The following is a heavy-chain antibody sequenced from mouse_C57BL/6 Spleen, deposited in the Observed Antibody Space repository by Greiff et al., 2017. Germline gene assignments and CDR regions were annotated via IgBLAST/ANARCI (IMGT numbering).Heavy chain of an antibody. Sequence: EVKLMESGGGLVKPGGSLKLSCAASGFTFSSYAMSWVRQTPEKRLEWVATISDGGSYTYYPDNVKGRFTISRDNAKNNLYLQMSHLQSEDTAMYYCARAYDYYAMDYWGQGTSVTGSS. J-gene: IGHJ4*01. CDR3: ARAYDYYAMDY. CDR1: GFTFSSYA. V-gene: IGHV5-4*03. D-gene: IGHD6-5*01. CDR2: ISDGGSYT.